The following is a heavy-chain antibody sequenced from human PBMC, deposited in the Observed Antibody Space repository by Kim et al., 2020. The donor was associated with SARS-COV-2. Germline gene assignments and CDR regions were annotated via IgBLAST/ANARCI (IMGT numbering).Heavy chain of an antibody. D-gene: IGHD3-10*01. Sequence: ASVKVSCKASGYTFTRYGIHWMRQAPGQGLEWMGWINTNTGNPTYAQGFTRRFVFSLDTSVNTANLQISSLKAEDTAVYFCARVYYIGSGTSWFDPWGQGTLVTVSS. V-gene: IGHV7-4-1*02. CDR3: ARVYYIGSGTSWFDP. J-gene: IGHJ5*02. CDR2: INTNTGNP. CDR1: GYTFTRYG.